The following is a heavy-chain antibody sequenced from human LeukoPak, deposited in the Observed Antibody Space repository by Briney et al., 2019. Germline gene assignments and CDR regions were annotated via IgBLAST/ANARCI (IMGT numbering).Heavy chain of an antibody. CDR2: ISHSGGT. Sequence: SETLSLTCAIYGASFSGYYWNWIRQPPGKGLEWIGEISHSGGTNYNPSLKSRVTISADTSKNQFSLTLSYMTAADAAVYYCARTLDTSGYFRNFDYWGQGSLVTVSS. CDR3: ARTLDTSGYFRNFDY. D-gene: IGHD3-22*01. CDR1: GASFSGYY. J-gene: IGHJ4*02. V-gene: IGHV4-34*01.